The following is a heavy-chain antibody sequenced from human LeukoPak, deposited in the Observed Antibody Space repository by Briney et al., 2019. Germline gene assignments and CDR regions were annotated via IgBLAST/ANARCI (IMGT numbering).Heavy chain of an antibody. D-gene: IGHD3-10*01. CDR3: ARLDGSGSYGAFDI. CDR1: DDSISSGSYY. CDR2: IYTRGTT. Sequence: SETLSLTCTVSDDSISSGSYYWTWVRQPAGEGLEWIGRIYTRGTTTYNPSLQSRVTISLDKSKNQFSLKLSSVTAADTAVYYYARLDGSGSYGAFDIWGQGTMVTVSS. J-gene: IGHJ3*02. V-gene: IGHV4-61*02.